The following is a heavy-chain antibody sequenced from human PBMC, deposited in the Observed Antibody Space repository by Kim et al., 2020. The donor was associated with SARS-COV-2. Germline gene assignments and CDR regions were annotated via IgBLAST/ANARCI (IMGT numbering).Heavy chain of an antibody. CDR1: GGSISSSSYY. J-gene: IGHJ6*02. V-gene: IGHV4-39*01. CDR3: ARQHYYYGMDV. Sequence: SETLSLTCTVSGGSISSSSYYWGWIRQPPGKGLEWIGSIYYSGSTYYNPSLKSRVTISVDTSKNQFSLKLSSVTAADTAVYYCARQHYYYGMDVWGQRTTVTVSS. CDR2: IYYSGST.